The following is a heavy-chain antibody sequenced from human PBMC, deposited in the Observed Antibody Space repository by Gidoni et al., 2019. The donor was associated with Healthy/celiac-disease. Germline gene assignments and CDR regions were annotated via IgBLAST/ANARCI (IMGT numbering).Heavy chain of an antibody. V-gene: IGHV3-30*01. CDR3: ARDRGYDILTGYPTGY. CDR2: ISYDGSNK. D-gene: IGHD3-9*01. CDR1: GFTFSSYA. J-gene: IGHJ4*02. Sequence: QVQLVESGGGVVQPGRSLRLSCAASGFTFSSYAMLWVRQAPGKGLEWVAVISYDGSNKYYADSVKGRFTISRDNSKNTLYLQMNSLRAEDTAVYYCARDRGYDILTGYPTGYWGQGTLVTVSS.